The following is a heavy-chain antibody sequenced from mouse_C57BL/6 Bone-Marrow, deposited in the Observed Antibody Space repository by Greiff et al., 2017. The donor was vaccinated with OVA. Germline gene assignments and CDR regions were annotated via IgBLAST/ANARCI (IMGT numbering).Heavy chain of an antibody. CDR2: ISSGSSTI. CDR1: GFTFSDYG. D-gene: IGHD1-1*01. J-gene: IGHJ2*01. Sequence: EVKLVESGGGLVKPGGSLKLSCAASGFTFSDYGMHWVRQAPEKGLEWVAYISSGSSTIYYADTVKGRFTISRDNAKNTLFLQMTSLRSEDTAMYYCARSYYGSSYDYFDYWGQGTTLTVSS. CDR3: ARSYYGSSYDYFDY. V-gene: IGHV5-17*01.